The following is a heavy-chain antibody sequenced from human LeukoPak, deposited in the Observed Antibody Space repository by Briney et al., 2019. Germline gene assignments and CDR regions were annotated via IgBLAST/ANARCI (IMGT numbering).Heavy chain of an antibody. CDR3: ARGDHYYDSSAFIDF. CDR1: GFTFNLYA. V-gene: IGHV3-30*04. D-gene: IGHD3-22*01. CDR2: MSYDGSNK. Sequence: GGSLRLSCAASGFTFNLYAMHWVRQAPGKGLEWVAVMSYDGSNKYYTDSVRGRFTISRDNSKNTLYVQINNLRLEDTAVYYCARGDHYYDSSAFIDFWGQGTLVTVSS. J-gene: IGHJ4*02.